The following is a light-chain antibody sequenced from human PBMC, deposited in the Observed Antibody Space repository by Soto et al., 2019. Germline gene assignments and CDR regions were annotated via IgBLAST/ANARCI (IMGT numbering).Light chain of an antibody. V-gene: IGLV2-14*01. CDR3: SSYSNNSPYV. Sequence: QSVLAQPASVSGSPGQSITISCTGTSSDVGGYDYVSWYQLHPGKAPKLMVFEVSNRPSGVSYRFSGSKSGNTASLTISGLQAEDEADYFCSSYSNNSPYVFGTGTKVTVL. CDR2: EVS. J-gene: IGLJ1*01. CDR1: SSDVGGYDY.